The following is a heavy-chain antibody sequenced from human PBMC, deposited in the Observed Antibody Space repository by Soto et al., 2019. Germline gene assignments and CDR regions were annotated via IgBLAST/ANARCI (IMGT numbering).Heavy chain of an antibody. CDR3: ASRRAAADTIPNYLDY. V-gene: IGHV4-4*02. D-gene: IGHD6-13*01. Sequence: SETLSLTCAVSGGSISSSNWWSWVRQPPGKGLEWIGEIYHSGSTNYNPSLKSRVTISVDKSKNQFSLKLSSVTAADTAVYYCASRRAAADTIPNYLDYWGQGTLVTVSS. CDR1: GGSISSSNW. J-gene: IGHJ4*02. CDR2: IYHSGST.